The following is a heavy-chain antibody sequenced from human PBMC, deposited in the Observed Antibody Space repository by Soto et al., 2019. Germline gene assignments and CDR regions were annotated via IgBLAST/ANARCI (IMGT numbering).Heavy chain of an antibody. CDR1: GYSFTSYW. CDR3: ARLESYSNYVPDPQGYYYGMDV. V-gene: IGHV5-51*01. CDR2: IYPGDSDT. Sequence: RGESLKISCKGSGYSFTSYWIGWVRQMPGKGLEWMGIIYPGDSDTRYSPSFQGQVTISADKSISTAYLQWSSLKASDTAMYYCARLESYSNYVPDPQGYYYGMDVWGQGTTVTVSS. J-gene: IGHJ6*02. D-gene: IGHD4-4*01.